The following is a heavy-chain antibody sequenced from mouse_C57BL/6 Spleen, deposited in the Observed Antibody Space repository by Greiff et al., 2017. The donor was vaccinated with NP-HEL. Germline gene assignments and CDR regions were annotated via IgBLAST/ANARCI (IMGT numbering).Heavy chain of an antibody. D-gene: IGHD3-2*02. CDR1: GYTFTSYW. V-gene: IGHV1-5*01. J-gene: IGHJ3*01. CDR3: TRGDSSGPRFAY. Sequence: VQLQQSGTVLARPGASVKMSCKTSGYTFTSYWMHWVKQRPGQGLEWIGDIYPGNSDTSYNQKFKGKAKLTAVTSASTAYMEFSSLTNKDSAVYYCTRGDSSGPRFAYWGQGTLVTVSA. CDR2: IYPGNSDT.